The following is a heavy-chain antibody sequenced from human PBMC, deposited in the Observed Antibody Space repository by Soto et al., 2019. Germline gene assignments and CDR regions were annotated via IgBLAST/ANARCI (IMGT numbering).Heavy chain of an antibody. V-gene: IGHV1-69*12. CDR2: IIPIFGTA. Sequence: QVQLVQSGAEVKKPGSSVKVSCKASGGTFSSYAISWVRQAPGQGVEWMGGIIPIFGTAIYSQKIQGRVTSTADEATSTAYMELSSLRSEDTAVYYCARHVPAAGYDYGMDVWGQGATVTVSS. D-gene: IGHD2-2*01. CDR3: ARHVPAAGYDYGMDV. CDR1: GGTFSSYA. J-gene: IGHJ6*02.